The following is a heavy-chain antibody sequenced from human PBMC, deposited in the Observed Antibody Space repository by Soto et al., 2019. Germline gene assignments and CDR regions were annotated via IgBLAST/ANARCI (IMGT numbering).Heavy chain of an antibody. CDR2: ISYDGSNK. J-gene: IGHJ4*02. CDR3: AKVKRPAVIRNYFDY. Sequence: QVQLVESGGGVVQPGRSLRLSCAASGFTFSSYGMHWVRQAPGKGLEWVAVISYDGSNKYYADSVKGRFTISRDNSKNTLYLQMNRLRAEDTAVYYCAKVKRPAVIRNYFDYWGQGTLVTVSS. V-gene: IGHV3-30*18. CDR1: GFTFSSYG. D-gene: IGHD3-22*01.